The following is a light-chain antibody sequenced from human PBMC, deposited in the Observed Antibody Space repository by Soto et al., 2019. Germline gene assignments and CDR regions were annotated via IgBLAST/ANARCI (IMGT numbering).Light chain of an antibody. Sequence: QSALTQPASMSGSPGQSITISCTGTSGDVGFYDFVSWYQQHPGKVPRLIIYGVTKRPSGVSHRFSGSKSGNTASLTISVLQVEDEADYSCASYTGSSTYLFGGGTKLTVL. J-gene: IGLJ3*02. V-gene: IGLV2-14*03. CDR2: GVT. CDR1: SGDVGFYDF. CDR3: ASYTGSSTYL.